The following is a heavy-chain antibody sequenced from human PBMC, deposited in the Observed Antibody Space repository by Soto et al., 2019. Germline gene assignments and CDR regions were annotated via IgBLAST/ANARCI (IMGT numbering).Heavy chain of an antibody. CDR3: ARLLVQQWLVEYYYGMDV. Sequence: ESLKISCKGSGHSFTSYWIGWVRQMPGKGLEWMGIIYPGDSDTRYSPSFQGQVTISADKSISTAYLQWSSLKASDTAMYYCARLLVQQWLVEYYYGMDVWGQGTTVTVSS. CDR1: GHSFTSYW. J-gene: IGHJ6*02. D-gene: IGHD6-19*01. CDR2: IYPGDSDT. V-gene: IGHV5-51*01.